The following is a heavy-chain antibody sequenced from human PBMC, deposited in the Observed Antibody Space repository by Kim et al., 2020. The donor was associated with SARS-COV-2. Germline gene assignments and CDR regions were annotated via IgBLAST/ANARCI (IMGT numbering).Heavy chain of an antibody. CDR3: VRTQSNNWLENWFDP. CDR2: IYPDDSDI. J-gene: IGHJ5*02. D-gene: IGHD1-1*01. V-gene: IGHV5-51*01. Sequence: GESLKISCKASGYSFTHYWIGWVRQMPGKGLEWMAIIYPDDSDIKYSPSFQGQVTISADKSISTAYLQWSSLKASDTAMYYCVRTQSNNWLENWFDPWGQGTLVTVSS. CDR1: GYSFTHYW.